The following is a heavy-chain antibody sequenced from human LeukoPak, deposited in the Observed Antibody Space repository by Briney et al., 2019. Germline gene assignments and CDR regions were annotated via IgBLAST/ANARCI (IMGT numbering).Heavy chain of an antibody. CDR1: GFTFSSYS. CDR2: ISSSSSTI. Sequence: GGSLRLSCTAFGFTFSSYSRNWVRQAPGKGLEWISYISSSSSTIYYADTVKGRFIISRDDAKNSVYLQMSSLRAEDTAVYYCARFGSSGYSGVHWGQRTLVTVSS. D-gene: IGHD3-22*01. V-gene: IGHV3-48*04. CDR3: ARFGSSGYSGVH. J-gene: IGHJ1*01.